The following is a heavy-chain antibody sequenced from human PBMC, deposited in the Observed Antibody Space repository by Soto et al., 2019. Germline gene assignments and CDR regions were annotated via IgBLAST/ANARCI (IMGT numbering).Heavy chain of an antibody. CDR3: ARDVLSRSGELLYFDP. CDR2: IYYSGST. Sequence: PSETLSLTCTVSGGSISSGGYYWSWIRQHPGKGLEWIGYIYYSGSTYYNPSLKSRVTISVDTSKNQFSLKLSSVTAADTAVYYCARDVLSRSGELLYFDPWGQGTLVTVSS. CDR1: GGSISSGGYY. J-gene: IGHJ5*02. D-gene: IGHD3-10*01. V-gene: IGHV4-31*03.